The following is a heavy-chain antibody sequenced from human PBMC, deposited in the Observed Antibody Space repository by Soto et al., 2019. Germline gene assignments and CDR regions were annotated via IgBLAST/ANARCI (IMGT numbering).Heavy chain of an antibody. CDR2: ISYTGANQ. J-gene: IGHJ5*02. Sequence: QVRLGESGGGAVHPGDSMRLSLDASGCPFSTYALPWVRQAPGKWLELVAFISYTGANQYYADSVKGRFTVSRDNSKNIASLQMPSLKPEDSSVYYCVRDAVLYSRGAYYYLWGQGTLVTVSS. D-gene: IGHD3-16*01. CDR1: GCPFSTYA. V-gene: IGHV3-30-3*01. CDR3: VRDAVLYSRGAYYYL.